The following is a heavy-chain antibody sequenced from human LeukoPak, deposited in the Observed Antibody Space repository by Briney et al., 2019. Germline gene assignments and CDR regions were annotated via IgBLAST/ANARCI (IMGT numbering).Heavy chain of an antibody. V-gene: IGHV4-61*02. CDR3: ARPKFGEEIMDV. CDR1: GAFISSGTYY. J-gene: IGHJ6*04. D-gene: IGHD3-10*01. Sequence: PSETLSLTCTVSGAFISSGTYYWSWIRQPAGKGLEWIGRIYTSGSTNYNPSLKSRVTMSVDTSKNQFSLKLSSVTAADTAVYYCARPKFGEEIMDVWGKGTTVTISS. CDR2: IYTSGST.